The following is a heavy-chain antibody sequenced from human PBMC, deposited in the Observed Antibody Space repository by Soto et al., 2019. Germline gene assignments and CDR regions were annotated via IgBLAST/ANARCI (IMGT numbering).Heavy chain of an antibody. D-gene: IGHD3-16*01. CDR3: ARETSPQMYYYGTDV. Sequence: QVQLVQSGAEVREPGASVKVSCKASGYTFTNYGISWVRQAPGQGLEWIGWISAYNGKIDYAQKVQGRITMTTDTSTSTAFMELRSLRSDDTAVYYCARETSPQMYYYGTDVWGQGTTVIVSS. CDR1: GYTFTNYG. V-gene: IGHV1-18*01. J-gene: IGHJ6*02. CDR2: ISAYNGKI.